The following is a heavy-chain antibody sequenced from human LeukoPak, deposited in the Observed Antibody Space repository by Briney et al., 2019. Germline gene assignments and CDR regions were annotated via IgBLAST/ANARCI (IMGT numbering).Heavy chain of an antibody. Sequence: PGMSLRLSCVASGFTFSNYGMHWVRQAPGKGPEWVTLISYDGSNKFYADSVKGRFTISRDNSKKTLYLQMNSLRVEDTAVYYCARGDGYNDAEYLQHWGQGTLVTVS. CDR1: GFTFSNYG. CDR3: ARGDGYNDAEYLQH. CDR2: ISYDGSNK. D-gene: IGHD5-24*01. V-gene: IGHV3-30*03. J-gene: IGHJ1*01.